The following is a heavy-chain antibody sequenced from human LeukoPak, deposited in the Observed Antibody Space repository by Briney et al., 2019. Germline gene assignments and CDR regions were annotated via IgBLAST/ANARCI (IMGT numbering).Heavy chain of an antibody. CDR2: ISAYNGNT. CDR1: GYTFTSYG. V-gene: IGHV1-18*01. CDR3: ARGAVRGYSYGYWDY. J-gene: IGHJ4*02. D-gene: IGHD5-18*01. Sequence: ALVKVSCKASGYTFTSYGISWVRQAPGQGLEWMGWISAYNGNTNYAQKLQGRVTMTTDTSTSTAYMELRSLRSDDTAVYYCARGAVRGYSYGYWDYWGQGTLVTVSS.